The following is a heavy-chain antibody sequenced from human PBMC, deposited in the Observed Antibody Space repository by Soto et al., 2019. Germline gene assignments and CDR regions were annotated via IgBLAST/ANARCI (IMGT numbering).Heavy chain of an antibody. D-gene: IGHD2-15*01. V-gene: IGHV4-4*07. J-gene: IGHJ4*02. CDR2: IYTGGAT. CDR1: GGSIRNYY. CDR3: ARASVGPPGGGSWTMPFDF. Sequence: QVQLQESGPGLVKPSETLSLTCRVSGGSIRNYYWSWIRQPAGKGLEWLGRIYTGGATNYNPSLKSRVTMSTDTSKNQLSLRLTSVTAADTAVYYCARASVGPPGGGSWTMPFDFWGQGTLVTVSS.